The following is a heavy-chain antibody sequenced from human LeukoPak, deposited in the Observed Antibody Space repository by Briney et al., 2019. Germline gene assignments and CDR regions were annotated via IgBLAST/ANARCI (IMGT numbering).Heavy chain of an antibody. CDR1: GGSISSGGYY. CDR2: IYHSGST. D-gene: IGHD3-22*01. V-gene: IGHV4-30-2*01. Sequence: SQTLSLTCTVSGGSISSGGYYWSWIRQPPGKGLEWIGYIYHSGSTYYNPSLKSRVTISVDRSKNQFSLKLSSVTAADTAVYFCARGRVYYDSSGLGYWGQGTLVTVSS. J-gene: IGHJ4*02. CDR3: ARGRVYYDSSGLGY.